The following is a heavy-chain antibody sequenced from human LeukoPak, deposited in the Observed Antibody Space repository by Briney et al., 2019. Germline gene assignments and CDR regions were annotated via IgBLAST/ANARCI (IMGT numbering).Heavy chain of an antibody. CDR2: TYYRSKWYN. J-gene: IGHJ4*02. D-gene: IGHD6-19*01. CDR1: GDSVSSNSAA. V-gene: IGHV6-1*01. Sequence: SQTLSLTCAISGDSVSSNSAAWNWIRQSPSRGLEWLGRTYYRSKWYNGYVVSVKSRITIKPDTAKNQISLQLNSVTPEDTAVYYCARGHSSVLDYWGQGTLVTVSS. CDR3: ARGHSSVLDY.